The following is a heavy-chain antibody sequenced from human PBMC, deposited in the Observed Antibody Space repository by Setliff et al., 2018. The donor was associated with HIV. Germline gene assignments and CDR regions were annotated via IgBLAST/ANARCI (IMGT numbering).Heavy chain of an antibody. J-gene: IGHJ3*02. V-gene: IGHV1-18*01. CDR2: ISEYNGDT. CDR3: ATSGFYDILTGPTPGVFDI. CDR1: GYTFTSYG. D-gene: IGHD3-9*01. Sequence: ASVKVSCKASGYTFTSYGISWVRQAPGQGLEWMGWISEYNGDTKYAQKLQGRVTMTKDTSTGTAYMELRSLRSEDTAMYYCATSGFYDILTGPTPGVFDIWGQGTMVTVSS.